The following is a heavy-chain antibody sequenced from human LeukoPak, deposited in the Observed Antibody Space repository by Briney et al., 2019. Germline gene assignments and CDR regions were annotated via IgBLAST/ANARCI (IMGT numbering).Heavy chain of an antibody. D-gene: IGHD4-17*01. V-gene: IGHV1-18*01. CDR3: ARRTVTTYYYYGMDV. CDR2: ISAYNGNT. J-gene: IGHJ6*02. CDR1: VYTFTSYG. Sequence: ASVKVSCKASVYTFTSYGISWVRQAPGQGLEWMGWISAYNGNTNYAQKLQGRVTMTTDTSTSTAYMELRSLRSDDTAVYYCARRTVTTYYYYGMDVWGQGTTVTVSS.